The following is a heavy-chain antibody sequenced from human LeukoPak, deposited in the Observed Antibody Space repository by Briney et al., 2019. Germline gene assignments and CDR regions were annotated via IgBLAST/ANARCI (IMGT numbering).Heavy chain of an antibody. Sequence: SETLSLTCTVSGYSISSGYYWGWIRQPPGKGLEWIGSIYHSGGTYYNPSLKSRVTISVDTSKNQFSLKLSSVTAADTAVYYCARLSGYSYGSFDYWGQGTLVTVSS. CDR3: ARLSGYSYGSFDY. V-gene: IGHV4-38-2*02. CDR1: GYSISSGYY. CDR2: IYHSGGT. D-gene: IGHD5-18*01. J-gene: IGHJ4*02.